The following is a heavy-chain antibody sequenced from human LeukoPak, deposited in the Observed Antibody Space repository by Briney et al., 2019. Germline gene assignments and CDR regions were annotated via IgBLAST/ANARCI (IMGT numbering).Heavy chain of an antibody. CDR2: INPNSGGT. D-gene: IGHD6-19*01. CDR1: GYTFTGYY. V-gene: IGHV1-2*02. Sequence: ASVKVSCKASGYTFTGYYIHWMRQAPGQGLEWMGWINPNSGGTNYAQKFQGRVTMTRDTSTSTAYMELRSLRSDDTAVYYCARDIAVAVTGNFDYWGQGTLVTVSS. J-gene: IGHJ4*02. CDR3: ARDIAVAVTGNFDY.